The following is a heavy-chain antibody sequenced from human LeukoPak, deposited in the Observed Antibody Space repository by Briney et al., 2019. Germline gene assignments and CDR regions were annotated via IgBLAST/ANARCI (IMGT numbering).Heavy chain of an antibody. V-gene: IGHV4-59*01. Sequence: SETLSLTCTVSGGSISSYYWSWIRQPPGKGLEWIGYIYYSGSTNYSPSLKSRVTISVDTSKNQFSLKLSSVTAADTAVYYCARGDGSGWPLDYWGQGTLVTVSS. J-gene: IGHJ4*02. D-gene: IGHD6-19*01. CDR1: GGSISSYY. CDR3: ARGDGSGWPLDY. CDR2: IYYSGST.